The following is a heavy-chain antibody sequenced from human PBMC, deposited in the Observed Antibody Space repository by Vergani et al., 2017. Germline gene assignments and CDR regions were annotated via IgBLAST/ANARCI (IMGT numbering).Heavy chain of an antibody. Sequence: EVDLVESGGGLAQPGGSLRLSCEASGIIFSDYWMTWVRKAPGKGLEWVANINSRGTKTDYMPSLGARFSISRDNTQRSLHLQMYNLRVEDTAIYYCARAGVRAGFDFWGQGTLVTVSS. J-gene: IGHJ4*02. CDR1: GIIFSDYW. V-gene: IGHV3-7*03. D-gene: IGHD2-8*01. CDR3: ARAGVRAGFDF. CDR2: INSRGTKT.